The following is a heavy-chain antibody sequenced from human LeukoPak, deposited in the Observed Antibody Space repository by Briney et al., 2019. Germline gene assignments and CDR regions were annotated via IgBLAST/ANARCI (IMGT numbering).Heavy chain of an antibody. CDR1: GFTFSSHD. Sequence: GGSLRLSCAASGFTFSSHDMHWVRQVTGKGLEWVSAIGTSGDTYYQDSVQGRFSISREDAKNSLYLQMNSLKARDTAMYFCARVRSGWYFDLWGRGTLVTVSS. J-gene: IGHJ2*01. CDR3: ARVRSGWYFDL. V-gene: IGHV3-13*01. D-gene: IGHD3-10*01. CDR2: IGTSGDT.